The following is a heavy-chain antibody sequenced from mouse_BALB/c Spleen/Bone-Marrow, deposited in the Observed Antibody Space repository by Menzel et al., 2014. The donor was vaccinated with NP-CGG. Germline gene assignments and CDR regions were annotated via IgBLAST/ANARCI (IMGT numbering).Heavy chain of an antibody. Sequence: DVKLVESGGGLVQPGGPLKLSCAASGFTFSSYGMSWVRQTPDKRLEMIATINNNGGDTYYPDSVKGRFTISRDNARNTLYLQMSSLKSEDTAMYYCARGYDYSSWFAYWGQGTLVTVSP. D-gene: IGHD2-4*01. J-gene: IGHJ3*01. V-gene: IGHV5-6-3*01. CDR1: GFTFSSYG. CDR3: ARGYDYSSWFAY. CDR2: INNNGGDT.